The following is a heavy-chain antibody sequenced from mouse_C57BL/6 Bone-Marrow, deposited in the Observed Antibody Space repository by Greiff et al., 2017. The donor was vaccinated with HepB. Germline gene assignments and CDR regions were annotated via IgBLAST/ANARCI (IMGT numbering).Heavy chain of an antibody. D-gene: IGHD2-4*01. CDR1: GYTFTSYW. J-gene: IGHJ3*01. CDR3: ARLYDYVGS. V-gene: IGHV1-50*01. Sequence: QVQLQQPGAELVKPGASVKLSCKASGYTFTSYWMQWVKQRPGQGLEWIGEIDPSDSYTNYNQKFKGKATLTVDTSSSTAYMQLSSLTSEDSAVYYCARLYDYVGSWGQGTLVTVSA. CDR2: IDPSDSYT.